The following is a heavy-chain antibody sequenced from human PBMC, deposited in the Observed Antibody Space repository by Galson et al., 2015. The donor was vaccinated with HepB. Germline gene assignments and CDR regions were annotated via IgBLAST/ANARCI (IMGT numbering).Heavy chain of an antibody. CDR2: IIPILGIA. Sequence: SVKVSCKASGGTFSSYTISWVRQAPGQGLEWMGRIIPILGIANYAQKFQGRVTITADKSTSTAYMELCSLRSEDTAVYYCARRGSVNLAFDIWGQGTLVTVSS. D-gene: IGHD3-9*01. J-gene: IGHJ4*02. CDR1: GGTFSSYT. V-gene: IGHV1-69*02. CDR3: ARRGSVNLAFDI.